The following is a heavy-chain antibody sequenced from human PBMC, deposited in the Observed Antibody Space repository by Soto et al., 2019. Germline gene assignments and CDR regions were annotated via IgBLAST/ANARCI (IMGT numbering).Heavy chain of an antibody. V-gene: IGHV3-7*01. J-gene: IGHJ3*02. CDR1: GFTLSNFW. CDR2: IKQGGIAR. D-gene: IGHD4-17*01. Sequence: DVKLVESGGDLAQPGGSLRLSCAASGFTLSNFWVNWVRQAPGKGLEWVANIKQGGIARNYVDSVKGRFTISRDDTKNSLFMQMNNLRVEDAAIYYCRVTTSAVDIWGRGTTVIVSS. CDR3: RVTTSAVDI.